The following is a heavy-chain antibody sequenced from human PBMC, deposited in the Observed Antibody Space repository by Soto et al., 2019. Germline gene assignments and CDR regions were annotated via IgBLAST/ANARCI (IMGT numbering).Heavy chain of an antibody. Sequence: QVQLVQSGAEVKKPGASVKVSCKASGYTFTSYDINWVRQATGQGLEWMGWMNPNSGNTGYAQKFQGRVTMTTNTSRSTAYMELSSLRSEATAVYYCARAPRLRFWFDPWGQGTLVTVSS. CDR2: MNPNSGNT. D-gene: IGHD3-16*01. V-gene: IGHV1-8*01. J-gene: IGHJ5*02. CDR1: GYTFTSYD. CDR3: ARAPRLRFWFDP.